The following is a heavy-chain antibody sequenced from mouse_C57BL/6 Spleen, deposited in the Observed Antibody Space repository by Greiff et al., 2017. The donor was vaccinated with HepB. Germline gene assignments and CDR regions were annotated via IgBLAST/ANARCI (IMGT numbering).Heavy chain of an antibody. CDR3: TRDLNSLFAY. J-gene: IGHJ3*01. CDR1: GFTFSSYA. D-gene: IGHD1-3*01. Sequence: EVKVEESGEGLVKPGGSLKLSCAASGFTFSSYAMSWVRQTPEKRLEWVAYISSGGDYIYYADTVKGRFTISRDNARNTLYLQMSSLKSEDTAMYYCTRDLNSLFAYWGQGTLVTVSA. V-gene: IGHV5-9-1*02. CDR2: ISSGGDYI.